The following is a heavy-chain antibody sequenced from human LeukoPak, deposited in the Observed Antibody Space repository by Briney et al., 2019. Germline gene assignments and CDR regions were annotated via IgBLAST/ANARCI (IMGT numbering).Heavy chain of an antibody. J-gene: IGHJ4*02. Sequence: GGSLRLSCAASGFSFSSYAMSWVRQAPGKGLEWVSVISGSGGGTYYADSVKGRFTVSRDNSKNTLFLQMNSLRAEDTAVYYCATGLSENLRWYFGYWGQGTLVTVSS. CDR2: ISGSGGGT. D-gene: IGHD4-23*01. CDR1: GFSFSSYA. V-gene: IGHV3-23*01. CDR3: ATGLSENLRWYFGY.